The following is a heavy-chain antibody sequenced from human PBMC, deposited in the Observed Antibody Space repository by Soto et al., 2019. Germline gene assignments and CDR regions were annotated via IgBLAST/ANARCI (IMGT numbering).Heavy chain of an antibody. CDR2: IIPIFGTA. D-gene: IGHD2-21*02. J-gene: IGHJ5*02. CDR1: GGTFSSYA. V-gene: IGHV1-69*12. CDR3: ARNLPTASPNWFDP. Sequence: QVQLVQSGAEVKKPGSSVKVSCKASGGTFSSYAISWVRQAPGQGLEWMGGIIPIFGTANYAQKFQGRVTITADESTSTAYRELSSLRSEDTAVYYCARNLPTASPNWFDPWGQGTLVTVSS.